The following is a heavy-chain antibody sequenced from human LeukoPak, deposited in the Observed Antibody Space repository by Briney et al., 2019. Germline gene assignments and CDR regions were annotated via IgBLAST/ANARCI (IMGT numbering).Heavy chain of an antibody. V-gene: IGHV1-2*06. CDR3: ARGGPYYYDSSGYYIGY. D-gene: IGHD3-22*01. J-gene: IGHJ4*02. Sequence: APVKVSCKASGYTFTGYYMHWVRQAPGQGLEWMGRINPNSGGTNYAQKFQGRVTMTRDTSISTAYMELSRLRSDDTAVYYCARGGPYYYDSSGYYIGYWGQGTLVTVSS. CDR1: GYTFTGYY. CDR2: INPNSGGT.